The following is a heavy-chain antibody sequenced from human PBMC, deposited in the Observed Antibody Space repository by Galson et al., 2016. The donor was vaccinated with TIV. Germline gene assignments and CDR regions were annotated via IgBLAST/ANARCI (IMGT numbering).Heavy chain of an antibody. J-gene: IGHJ6*02. D-gene: IGHD2-21*01. Sequence: LRLSCAASGFTVSDNYMTWVRRAPGKGLEWVSMIYTGGNTYYADSVKGRFTISRDNSKNTLYLQMNRLRVEDTAVYYCARERRYCGNECYLYYYYGMDVWGPGTTATVSS. CDR3: ARERRYCGNECYLYYYYGMDV. CDR2: IYTGGNT. CDR1: GFTVSDNY. V-gene: IGHV3-66*02.